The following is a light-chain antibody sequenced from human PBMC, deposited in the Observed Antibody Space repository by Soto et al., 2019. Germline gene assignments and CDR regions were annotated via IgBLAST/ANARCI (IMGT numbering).Light chain of an antibody. Sequence: EILVTQSPCTLSSSPGERATLSCRASQSVSSRLGWYQQKPGQPPRLLIYGASTRASGIPARFSGSGSATEFTTTISRLTSEYFGVYCRHHYNNFWTFGQGTKVDIK. CDR2: GAS. J-gene: IGKJ1*01. CDR3: HHYNNFWT. CDR1: QSVSSR. V-gene: IGKV3-15*01.